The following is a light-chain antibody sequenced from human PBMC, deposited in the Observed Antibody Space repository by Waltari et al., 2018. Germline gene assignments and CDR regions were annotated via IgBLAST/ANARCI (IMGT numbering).Light chain of an antibody. J-gene: IGKJ2*01. CDR2: ETS. V-gene: IGKV2-28*01. Sequence: EIVVTQSPLSLPVTPGEPASISCRSSQSLVFSNGNNYLDWYLQKPGQSPQLLIYETSNRASGVPDRFSGSGSGTDFTLKISGVETEDVGIYYCMQALQAPYTFGQGTKLEIK. CDR3: MQALQAPYT. CDR1: QSLVFSNGNNY.